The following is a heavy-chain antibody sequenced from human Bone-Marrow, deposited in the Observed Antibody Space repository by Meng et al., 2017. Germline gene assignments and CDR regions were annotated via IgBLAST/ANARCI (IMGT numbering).Heavy chain of an antibody. CDR3: VRDSGGFGDY. D-gene: IGHD1-26*01. J-gene: IGHJ4*02. Sequence: GESLKISCVASGFSFSSYEMNWVRQSPGKGLEWLSYISSNGRTIDYADSVKGRFTVSRDNAKNSVYLQLSSLSAEDTGIYYCVRDSGGFGDYWGQGTLVTVSS. CDR2: ISSNGRTI. V-gene: IGHV3-48*03. CDR1: GFSFSSYE.